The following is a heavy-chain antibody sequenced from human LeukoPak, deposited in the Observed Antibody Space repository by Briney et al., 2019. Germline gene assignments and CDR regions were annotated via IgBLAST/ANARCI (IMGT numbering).Heavy chain of an antibody. V-gene: IGHV3-53*01. J-gene: IGHJ4*02. CDR1: GFTVSSNS. D-gene: IGHD4-17*01. CDR3: ARRAGEYSHPYDY. CDR2: IYSGGNT. Sequence: GGSLRLSCTVSGFTVSSNSMSCVRQAPGKGLEWVSFIYSGGNTHYSDSVKGRVSISRDNSKNTPYLKMNSLRADATAVYYCARRAGEYSHPYDYWGQGTLVTVSS.